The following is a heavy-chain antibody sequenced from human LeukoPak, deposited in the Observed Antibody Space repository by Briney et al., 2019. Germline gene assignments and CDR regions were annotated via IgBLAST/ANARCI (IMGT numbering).Heavy chain of an antibody. CDR1: GFTFSNYA. Sequence: GGSLRLSCAASGFTFSNYAMSWVRQAPGKGLEWVSAISGSGATTYYADSVKGRFTTSRDNSKNTLYLQMNSLRAEDPAVSYCAKDLAVPPPTPNFWGQGTLVTVSS. CDR3: AKDLAVPPPTPNF. CDR2: ISGSGATT. V-gene: IGHV3-23*01. J-gene: IGHJ4*02. D-gene: IGHD4-17*01.